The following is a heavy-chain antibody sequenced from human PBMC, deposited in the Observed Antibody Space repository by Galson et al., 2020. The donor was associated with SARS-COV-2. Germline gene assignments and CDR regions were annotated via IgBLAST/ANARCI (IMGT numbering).Heavy chain of an antibody. Sequence: GESLKISCAASGFAVSDSYMSWIRQAPGKGLEWVALLYTGGSASYTGSVKGRFTISRDNSKNSLYLHMNSLRLEDTAVYYCARDPYSGGWTNYYYFGMDVWGQGTTVTGSS. V-gene: IGHV3-53*01. D-gene: IGHD6-19*01. CDR3: ARDPYSGGWTNYYYFGMDV. J-gene: IGHJ6*02. CDR1: GFAVSDSY. CDR2: LYTGGSA.